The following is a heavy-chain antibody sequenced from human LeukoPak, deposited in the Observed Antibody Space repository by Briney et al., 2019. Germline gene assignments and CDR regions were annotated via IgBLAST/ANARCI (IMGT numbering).Heavy chain of an antibody. CDR1: GDSVSSRSTA. J-gene: IGHJ5*02. CDR2: TYYRSKWYS. V-gene: IGHV6-1*01. Sequence: SQTLSLTCAISGDSVSSRSTAWNWIRQSPPRGLEWLGRTYYRSKWYSEYAVSVKSRITIKPDTSKNQFSLQLNSVTPEDTAVYYCVRDSSPHWFDPWGQGTLVTVSS. CDR3: VRDSSPHWFDP.